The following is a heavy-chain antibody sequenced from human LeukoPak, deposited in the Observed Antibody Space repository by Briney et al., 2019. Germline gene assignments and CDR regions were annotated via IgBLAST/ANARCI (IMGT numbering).Heavy chain of an antibody. V-gene: IGHV4-34*01. D-gene: IGHD2-15*01. J-gene: IGHJ4*02. Sequence: PSETLSLTCAAYGGSFSGYYWSWIRQPPGKGLEWIGEINHSGSTNYNPSLKSRVTISVDTSKNQFSLKLSSVTAADTAVYYCARGIYCSGGSCYSFDYWGQGTLVTVSS. CDR1: GGSFSGYY. CDR3: ARGIYCSGGSCYSFDY. CDR2: INHSGST.